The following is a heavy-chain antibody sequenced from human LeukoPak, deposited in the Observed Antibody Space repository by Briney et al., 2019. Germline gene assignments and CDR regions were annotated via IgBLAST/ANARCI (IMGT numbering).Heavy chain of an antibody. V-gene: IGHV1-18*01. CDR1: GYTFTSYG. J-gene: IGHJ4*02. CDR3: ARDSQYYYDSSGYSLLWDY. Sequence: ASVKVSCKASGYTFTSYGISWVRQAPGQGLEWMGWISAYNGNTNYAQKLQGRVTMTTDTSTSTAYMELRSLRSDDTAVYYCARDSQYYYDSSGYSLLWDYWGQGTLVTVSS. D-gene: IGHD3-22*01. CDR2: ISAYNGNT.